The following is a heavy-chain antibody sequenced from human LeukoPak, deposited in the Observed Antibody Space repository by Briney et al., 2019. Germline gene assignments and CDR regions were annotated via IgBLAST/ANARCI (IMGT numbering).Heavy chain of an antibody. CDR2: ISGSGGST. V-gene: IGHV3-23*01. CDR1: TFXXXA. CDR3: AKDGALRGEHDY. J-gene: IGHJ4*02. D-gene: IGHD5-12*01. Sequence: TFXXXAMXWVRQAPGKGLEWVSAISGSGGSTYYADSVKGRFTISRDNSKNTLYLQMNSLRAEDTAVYYCAKDGALRGEHDYWGQGTLVTVSS.